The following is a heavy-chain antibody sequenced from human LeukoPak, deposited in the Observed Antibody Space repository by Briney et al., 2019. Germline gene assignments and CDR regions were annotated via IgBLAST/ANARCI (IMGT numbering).Heavy chain of an antibody. CDR2: ISGSGGST. CDR1: GFIFSSYA. J-gene: IGHJ3*02. Sequence: GGSLRLSCAASGFIFSSYAMSWVRQAPGKGLERVTAISGSGGSTYYADSVKGRFTISRDNSKNTLYLQMNSLRAEDTAVYYCAKDPGPGQDAFDIWGQGTMVTVSS. V-gene: IGHV3-23*01. CDR3: AKDPGPGQDAFDI.